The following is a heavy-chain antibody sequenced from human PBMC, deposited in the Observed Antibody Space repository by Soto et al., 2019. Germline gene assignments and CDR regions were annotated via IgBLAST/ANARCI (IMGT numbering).Heavy chain of an antibody. V-gene: IGHV4-34*01. CDR3: ARGPYYDFWQPMDV. CDR2: INHSGST. J-gene: IGHJ6*04. D-gene: IGHD3-3*01. CDR1: GGYFSGYY. Sequence: SETLSLTCTVDGGYFSGYYWSWIRQPPGKGLEWIGEINHSGSTNYNPSLKSRVTISVDTSKNQFSLKLSSVTAADTAVYYCARGPYYDFWQPMDVWGKGTTVTVSS.